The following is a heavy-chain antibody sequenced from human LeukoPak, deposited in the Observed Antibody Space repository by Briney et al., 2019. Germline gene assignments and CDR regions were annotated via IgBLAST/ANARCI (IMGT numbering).Heavy chain of an antibody. V-gene: IGHV1-69*05. CDR1: GGTFSSYA. D-gene: IGHD6-13*01. J-gene: IGHJ6*03. CDR2: IIPIFGTA. CDR3: ARGGRAAGIYYHYYYMDV. Sequence: SVKVSCKASGGTFSSYAISWVRQAPGQGLEWMGGIIPIFGTANYAQKFQGRVTITTDESTSTAYMELSSLRSEDTAVYYCARGGRAAGIYYHYYYMDVWGKGTTVTVSS.